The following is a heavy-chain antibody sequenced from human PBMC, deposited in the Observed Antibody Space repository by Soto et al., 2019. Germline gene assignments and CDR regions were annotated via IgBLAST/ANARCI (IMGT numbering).Heavy chain of an antibody. CDR1: GYTFTSYY. Sequence: ASVKVSCKASGYTFTSYYIYWVRQAPGQGLEWMGIINPSSGSTSSAQKFQGRVTMTRDTSTTTVYMAMSSLTSEDTAVYYCARDLAGSRGYFYAMDVWGQGTTVTVSS. J-gene: IGHJ6*02. D-gene: IGHD1-26*01. CDR2: INPSSGST. CDR3: ARDLAGSRGYFYAMDV. V-gene: IGHV1-46*01.